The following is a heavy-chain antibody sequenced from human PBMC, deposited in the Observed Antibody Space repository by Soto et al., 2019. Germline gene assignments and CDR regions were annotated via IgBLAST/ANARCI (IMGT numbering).Heavy chain of an antibody. V-gene: IGHV1-69*01. Sequence: QVQLVQSGAEVKKPGSSVKVSCKASGGTFSIYTLSWVRQAPGHGLEWMGGSANSAQKFQGRLTVTADESTSTVYWELSSLTSEDTAVYYCAREGPPDIAWFDPWGQGTLVSVSS. CDR1: GGTFSIYT. CDR3: AREGPPDIAWFDP. J-gene: IGHJ5*02. D-gene: IGHD2-15*01. CDR2: GSA.